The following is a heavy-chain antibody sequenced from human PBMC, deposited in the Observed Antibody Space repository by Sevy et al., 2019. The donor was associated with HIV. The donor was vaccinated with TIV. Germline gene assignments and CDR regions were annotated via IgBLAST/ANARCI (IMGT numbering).Heavy chain of an antibody. Sequence: GGSLRLSCSASGFTFSSYAMHWVRQAPGKGLEYVSAISSNGGSTYYADSVKGRFTISRDNSKNTLYLQMSSLRAEDTAVYYCVKEKEESGYSRVPFDYWGQGTLVTVSS. CDR3: VKEKEESGYSRVPFDY. D-gene: IGHD6-13*01. CDR1: GFTFSSYA. J-gene: IGHJ4*02. CDR2: ISSNGGST. V-gene: IGHV3-64D*06.